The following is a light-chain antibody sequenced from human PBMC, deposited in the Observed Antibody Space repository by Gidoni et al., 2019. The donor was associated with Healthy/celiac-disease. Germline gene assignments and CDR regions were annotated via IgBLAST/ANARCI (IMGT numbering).Light chain of an antibody. CDR2: GAS. CDR1: QSVSSSY. V-gene: IGKV3-20*01. J-gene: IGKJ3*01. Sequence: DIVLTQSPGTLSLSPGERATLSCRASQSVSSSYLAWYQQKPGQAPRLLIYGASSRATGNPDRSSGSGSGTDFTLTISRLEPEDFAVYYCQQYGSSPLFTFGPXTKVDIK. CDR3: QQYGSSPLFT.